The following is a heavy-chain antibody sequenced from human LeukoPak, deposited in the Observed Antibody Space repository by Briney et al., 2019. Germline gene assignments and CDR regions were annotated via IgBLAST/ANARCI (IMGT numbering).Heavy chain of an antibody. CDR2: INPSGGST. CDR3: ARPKYCSGGSCYGGYDY. D-gene: IGHD2-15*01. J-gene: IGHJ4*02. CDR1: GYTFTSYY. V-gene: IGHV1-46*01. Sequence: ASVKVSCKASGYTFTSYYMHWVRQAPGQGLEWMGIINPSGGSTSYAQKFQGRVTMTRDTSTSTVYMELSSLRSEDTAVYYCARPKYCSGGSCYGGYDYWGQGTLVTVSS.